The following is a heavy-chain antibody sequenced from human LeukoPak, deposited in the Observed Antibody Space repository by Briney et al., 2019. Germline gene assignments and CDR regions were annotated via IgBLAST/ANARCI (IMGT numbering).Heavy chain of an antibody. CDR1: GGSISSYY. CDR3: ARDRWFGNGDYVLGVLDI. V-gene: IGHV4-4*07. Sequence: SETLSLTCTVSGGSISSYYWSWIRQPAGKGLEWIGRVYTSGNTNYNPSLKSRLTMSLDTSKNLFSLKLSSVTAADTAVYYCARDRWFGNGDYVLGVLDIWGQGTVVTVSS. D-gene: IGHD4-17*01. J-gene: IGHJ3*02. CDR2: VYTSGNT.